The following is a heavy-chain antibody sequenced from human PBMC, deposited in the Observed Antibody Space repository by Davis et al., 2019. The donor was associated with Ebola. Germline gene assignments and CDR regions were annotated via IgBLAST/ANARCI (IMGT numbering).Heavy chain of an antibody. Sequence: GGSLRLSCAASGFTVSSNYMSWVRQAPGKGLEWVSVIYSGGSTYYADSVKGRFTISRDNAKNSLYLQMNSLRAEDTALYYCAKDTGYSSSWYYFDYWGQGTLVTVSS. CDR2: IYSGGST. D-gene: IGHD6-13*01. CDR1: GFTVSSNY. CDR3: AKDTGYSSSWYYFDY. J-gene: IGHJ4*02. V-gene: IGHV3-53*05.